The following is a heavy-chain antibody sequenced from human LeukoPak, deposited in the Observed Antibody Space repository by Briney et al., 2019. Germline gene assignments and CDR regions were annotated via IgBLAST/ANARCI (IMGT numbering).Heavy chain of an antibody. V-gene: IGHV3-33*06. D-gene: IGHD4-11*01. CDR1: GFTFSSYG. Sequence: GGSLRLSRAASGFTFSSYGMHWVRQAPGKGLEWVAVIWYDGSNKYYADSVKGRFTISRDNSKNTLYLQMNSLRAEDTAVYYCAKDVLTLDYSNYGVDYWGEGTLVTVSS. J-gene: IGHJ4*01. CDR3: AKDVLTLDYSNYGVDY. CDR2: IWYDGSNK.